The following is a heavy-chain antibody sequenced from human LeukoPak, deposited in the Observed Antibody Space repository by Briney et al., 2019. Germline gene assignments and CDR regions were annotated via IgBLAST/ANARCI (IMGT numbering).Heavy chain of an antibody. D-gene: IGHD6-19*01. V-gene: IGHV3-21*06. CDR1: GFTFSSHS. Sequence: GESLRLSCAASGFTFSSHSMSWVRQAPGKGLEWVACISSDSNDVFYADSVRGRFTISRDNAKNSLYLQVNSLRAEDTAVYHCARDNSGWGYFDYWGQGTLVTVSS. CDR2: ISSDSNDV. J-gene: IGHJ4*02. CDR3: ARDNSGWGYFDY.